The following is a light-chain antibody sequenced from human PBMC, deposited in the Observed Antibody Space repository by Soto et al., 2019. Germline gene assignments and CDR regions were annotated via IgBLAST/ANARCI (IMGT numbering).Light chain of an antibody. Sequence: EILLTQSPCTLSLSPGERATLSCRASQSIINYLAWYQQKPGQAPRLIIYGASTRATGIPDRFSGSGSGTDFTMIISRLEPEDFAVYYCQQYGGSPRTFGQGTKVDIK. CDR2: GAS. V-gene: IGKV3-20*01. CDR3: QQYGGSPRT. J-gene: IGKJ1*01. CDR1: QSIINY.